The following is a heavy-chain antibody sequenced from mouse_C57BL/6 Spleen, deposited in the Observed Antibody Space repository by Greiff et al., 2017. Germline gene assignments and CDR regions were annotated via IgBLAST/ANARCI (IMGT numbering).Heavy chain of an antibody. J-gene: IGHJ1*03. Sequence: EVKLEESGGGLVKPGGSLKLSCAASGFTFSSYTMSWVRQTPEKRLEWVATISGGGGNTYYPDRVKGRFTISRDNAKNTLYLQLSSLRSEDTALYYCARPLTGSWYFDVWGTGTTVTVSS. D-gene: IGHD4-1*01. CDR3: ARPLTGSWYFDV. CDR1: GFTFSSYT. V-gene: IGHV5-9*01. CDR2: ISGGGGNT.